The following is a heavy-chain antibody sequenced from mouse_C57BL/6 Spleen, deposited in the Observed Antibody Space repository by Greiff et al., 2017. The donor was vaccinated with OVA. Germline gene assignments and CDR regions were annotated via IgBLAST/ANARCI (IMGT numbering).Heavy chain of an antibody. D-gene: IGHD2-2*01. CDR3: ASGGYGYDGFLFAY. J-gene: IGHJ3*01. CDR1: GYTFTGYW. CDR2: ILPGSGST. Sequence: VQLQQSGAELLKPGASVKLSCKATGYTFTGYWIEWVKQRPGHGLEWIGEILPGSGSTNYNEKFKGKATFTADTSSNTAYMQLSSLTTEDSAIYYCASGGYGYDGFLFAYWGQGTLVTVSA. V-gene: IGHV1-9*01.